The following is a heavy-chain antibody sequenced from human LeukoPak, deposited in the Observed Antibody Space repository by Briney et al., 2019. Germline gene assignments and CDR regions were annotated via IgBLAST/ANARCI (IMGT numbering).Heavy chain of an antibody. CDR1: GFTFSSYG. CDR3: AESRIVVVPAAIHDAFDI. Sequence: PGRSLRLSCAASGFTFSSYGMHWVRQAPGKGLEWVAVISYDGSNKYYADSVKGRFTISRDNSKNTLYLQMNSLRAEDTAVYYCAESRIVVVPAAIHDAFDIWGQGTMVTVSS. CDR2: ISYDGSNK. D-gene: IGHD2-2*01. J-gene: IGHJ3*02. V-gene: IGHV3-30*18.